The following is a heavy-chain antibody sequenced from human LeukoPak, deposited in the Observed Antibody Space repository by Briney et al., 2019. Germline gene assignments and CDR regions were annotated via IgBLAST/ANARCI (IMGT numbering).Heavy chain of an antibody. J-gene: IGHJ4*02. CDR1: GFTFSSYA. CDR2: INGNGAGT. CDR3: AKMGSRVVVISYFDY. D-gene: IGHD3-22*01. V-gene: IGHV3-23*01. Sequence: GGSLRLSCAASGFTFSSYAMSWVRQAPGKGLEWVSGINGNGAGTYYADSVKGRFTISRDNSKNSLFLQVNSLRAEDRAVYYCAKMGSRVVVISYFDYWGQGNL.